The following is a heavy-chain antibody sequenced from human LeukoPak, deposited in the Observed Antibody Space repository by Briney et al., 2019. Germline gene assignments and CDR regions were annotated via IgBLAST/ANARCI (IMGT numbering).Heavy chain of an antibody. V-gene: IGHV1-46*01. J-gene: IGHJ4*02. CDR3: ARQIDVYDDSSVSQGFDY. Sequence: ASVKVSCKASGYTFTRYFMHWVRQAPGQGLECMGIINPGGCSTNYAQKFQGRVTMTRDTSTSTVYMELSSLRSEDTAVYYCARQIDVYDDSSVSQGFDYWGQGTLVTVSS. CDR1: GYTFTRYF. CDR2: INPGGCST. D-gene: IGHD3-22*01.